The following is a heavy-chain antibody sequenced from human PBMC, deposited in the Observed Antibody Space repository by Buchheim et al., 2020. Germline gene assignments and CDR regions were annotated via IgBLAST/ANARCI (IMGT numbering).Heavy chain of an antibody. CDR1: GGSISSGGYY. CDR2: IYYSGST. J-gene: IGHJ6*03. D-gene: IGHD3-22*01. CDR3: AREGPPPDYYDSSGYYPPSYYYYYYMDV. Sequence: QVQLQESGPGLVKPSQTLSLTCTVSGGSISSGGYYWSWIRQHPGKGLEWIGYIYYSGSTYYNPSLKSRVTISVDTSKNQFSLQLSSVTAAETAVYYCAREGPPPDYYDSSGYYPPSYYYYYYMDVWGKGTT. V-gene: IGHV4-31*03.